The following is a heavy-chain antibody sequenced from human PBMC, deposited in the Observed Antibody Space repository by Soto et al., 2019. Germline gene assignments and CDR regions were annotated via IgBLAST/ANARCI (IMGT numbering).Heavy chain of an antibody. V-gene: IGHV6-1*01. CDR1: GDSVSGNSAA. J-gene: IGHJ4*02. Sequence: SQTLSLTCAISGDSVSGNSAAWSWIRQSPSRGLEWLGRTYYRSKWYNDYAVSVKSRITINPDTSKNQFSLQLKFVTPEDTAVYYCVRGIGYIDSWGQGTLVTVSS. CDR3: VRGIGYIDS. D-gene: IGHD3-3*01. CDR2: TYYRSKWYN.